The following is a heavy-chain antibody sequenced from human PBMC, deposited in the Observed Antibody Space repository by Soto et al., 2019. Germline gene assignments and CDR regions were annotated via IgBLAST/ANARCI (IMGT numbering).Heavy chain of an antibody. D-gene: IGHD3-22*01. CDR1: GFTFSSYE. J-gene: IGHJ4*02. CDR2: ISSSGSTI. V-gene: IGHV3-48*03. Sequence: GGSLRLSCAASGFTFSSYEMNWVRQAPGKGLEWVSYISSSGSTIYYADSVKGRFTISRDNAKNSLYLQMNSLRAEDTAVYYCARRDYDSSGYHYWGQGTLVTVYS. CDR3: ARRDYDSSGYHY.